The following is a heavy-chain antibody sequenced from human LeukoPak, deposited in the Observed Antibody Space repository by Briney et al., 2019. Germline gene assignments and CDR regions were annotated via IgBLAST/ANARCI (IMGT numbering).Heavy chain of an antibody. CDR1: GFTFSSYW. D-gene: IGHD1-26*01. V-gene: IGHV3-7*01. Sequence: GGSLRLSCAASGFTFSSYWMSWVRQAPGKGLEWVANIKQDGSEKYYVDSVKGRFTISRDNAKNSLYLQMNSLRAEDTAVYYCARDVDSGSYWPYFHYYMDVWGKGTTVTVSS. CDR3: ARDVDSGSYWPYFHYYMDV. J-gene: IGHJ6*03. CDR2: IKQDGSEK.